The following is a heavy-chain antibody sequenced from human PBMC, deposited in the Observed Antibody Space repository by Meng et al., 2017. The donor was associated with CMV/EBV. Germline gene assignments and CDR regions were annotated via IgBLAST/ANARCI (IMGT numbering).Heavy chain of an antibody. D-gene: IGHD1-26*01. Sequence: ASVKVSCKASGYTFTGYDINWVRQATGQGLEWMGWMNPNSGNTGYAKKFQGRVTMTRNTSISTAYMELSSLRSEYTAVYYCARVGSGSYHGSWFDPWGQGTLVTVSS. CDR1: GYTFTGYD. V-gene: IGHV1-8*01. CDR3: ARVGSGSYHGSWFDP. CDR2: MNPNSGNT. J-gene: IGHJ5*02.